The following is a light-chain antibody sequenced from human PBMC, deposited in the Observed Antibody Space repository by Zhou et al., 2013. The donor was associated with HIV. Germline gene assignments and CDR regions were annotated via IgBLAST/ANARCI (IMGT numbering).Light chain of an antibody. CDR1: QSVSSN. J-gene: IGKJ1*01. CDR3: QQYASSPRT. V-gene: IGKV3-15*01. CDR2: GAS. Sequence: EIVMTQSPATLSVSPGERATLSCRASQSVSSNLAWYQHQPGQAPRLLIYGASTRAIGIPARFSGSGSGTDFTLTISRLEPEDFAVYSCQQYASSPRTFGQGTKVEIK.